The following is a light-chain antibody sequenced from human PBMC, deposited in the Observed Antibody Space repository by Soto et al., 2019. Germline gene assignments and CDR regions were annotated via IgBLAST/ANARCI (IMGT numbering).Light chain of an antibody. J-gene: IGKJ1*01. CDR3: QQYDSSPRT. CDR2: RTS. V-gene: IGKV3-20*01. Sequence: EIVLTQSPGALSLSTGERATLSCRASQSVSSSYLAWYQQKPGQAPRLLIYRTSNRATGIPDRFSGSGSGTDFTLTISRLEPEDFAVYYCQQYDSSPRTFGQGTKVDTK. CDR1: QSVSSSY.